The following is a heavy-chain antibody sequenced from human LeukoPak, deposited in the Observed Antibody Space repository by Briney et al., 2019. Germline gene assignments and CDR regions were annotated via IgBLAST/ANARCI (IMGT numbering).Heavy chain of an antibody. CDR3: ARPVPSRLGWFDP. Sequence: SQTLSLTCAISGDSVSSNSAAWNWIRQSPSRGLEWLGRTYYRSKWYNDYAVSVKSRITINPDTSKNQFSLKLSSVTAADTAVYYCARPVPSRLGWFDPWGQGTLVTVSS. V-gene: IGHV6-1*01. J-gene: IGHJ5*02. CDR1: GDSVSSNSAA. CDR2: TYYRSKWYN. D-gene: IGHD1-1*01.